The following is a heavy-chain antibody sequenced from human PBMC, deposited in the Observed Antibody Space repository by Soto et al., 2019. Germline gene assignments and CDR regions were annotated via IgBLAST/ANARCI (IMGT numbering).Heavy chain of an antibody. CDR1: GGSISSYY. D-gene: IGHD1-26*01. CDR3: ARDGRGRDAFDI. J-gene: IGHJ3*02. CDR2: IYYSGST. Sequence: QVQLQESGPGLVKPSETLSLTCTVSGGSISSYYWSWIRQPPGKGLEWNGYIYYSGSTNYNPSLKSRVTISVDTSKNQFSLKLSSVTAADTAVYYCARDGRGRDAFDIWGQGTMVTVSS. V-gene: IGHV4-59*01.